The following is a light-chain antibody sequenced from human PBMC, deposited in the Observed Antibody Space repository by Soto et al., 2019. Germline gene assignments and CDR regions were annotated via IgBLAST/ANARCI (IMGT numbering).Light chain of an antibody. J-gene: IGKJ1*01. V-gene: IGKV3-20*01. CDR3: QQYGSSPRT. CDR1: QSVSSSY. Sequence: EIVMTQSPATLSVSPGARATLSCRASQSVSSSYLAWYQQKHGQAPRLLIYGASSRATGIPDRFSGSGSGTDGTITISRLEPEDCEVYDCQQYGSSPRTFGQGTKVDIK. CDR2: GAS.